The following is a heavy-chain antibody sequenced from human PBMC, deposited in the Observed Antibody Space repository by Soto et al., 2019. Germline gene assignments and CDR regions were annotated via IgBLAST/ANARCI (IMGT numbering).Heavy chain of an antibody. CDR3: PTGRDDLLY. V-gene: IGHV3-15*07. D-gene: IGHD1-26*01. Sequence: EVQLVESGGCLVKPGGSLRLSCAVSGFTFDKVWMNWVRQAPGKGLEWVGRIKSKTDGGTTDYAAPGRGTFNISKDDSKNMLYLQMNSLKTEDTGMYFGPTGRDDLLYWGQGTLVTVSS. CDR2: IKSKTDGGTT. J-gene: IGHJ4*02. CDR1: GFTFDKVW.